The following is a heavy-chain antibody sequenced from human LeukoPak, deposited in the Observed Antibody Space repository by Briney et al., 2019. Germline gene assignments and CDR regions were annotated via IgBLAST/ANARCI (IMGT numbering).Heavy chain of an antibody. J-gene: IGHJ6*03. V-gene: IGHV4-59*01. D-gene: IGHD5-18*01. CDR2: IDYSGST. Sequence: NTSETLSLTCTVSGGSISSYYWSWIRQPPGKGLEWIGYIDYSGSTNYNPSLKSRVTISVDTSKNQFSLNVTSVTAADTAVYYCARDGYSYGFDTTSYYYYMDVWGKGITVTVSS. CDR3: ARDGYSYGFDTTSYYYYMDV. CDR1: GGSISSYY.